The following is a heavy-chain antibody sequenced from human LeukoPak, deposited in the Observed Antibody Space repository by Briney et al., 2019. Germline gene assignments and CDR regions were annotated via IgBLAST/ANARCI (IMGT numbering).Heavy chain of an antibody. CDR1: GFTFSSNY. D-gene: IGHD1-26*01. Sequence: GGSLRLSCAASGFTFSSNYMSWVRQAPGKGLEWVSVIYRGGTTYYTDSVKGRFTISRDNSKNTLYLQMNSLRAEDTAVYYCGGGRRNSGIYYVFDYWGQGTLVTVSS. J-gene: IGHJ4*02. CDR3: GGGRRNSGIYYVFDY. V-gene: IGHV3-53*01. CDR2: IYRGGTT.